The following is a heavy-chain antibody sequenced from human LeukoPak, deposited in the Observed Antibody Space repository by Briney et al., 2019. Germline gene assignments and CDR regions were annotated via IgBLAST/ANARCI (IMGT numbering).Heavy chain of an antibody. CDR1: GYTFTGYY. V-gene: IGHV1-2*02. D-gene: IGHD3-22*01. CDR3: ARDVYYYDSSGYNGY. CDR2: INPNSGGT. J-gene: IGHJ4*02. Sequence: ASVKVSCKASGYTFTGYYMHWVRQAPGQGLEWMGWINPNSGGTNYAQKFQGRATMTRDTSISTAYMELSRLRSDDTAVYYCARDVYYYDSSGYNGYWGQGTLVTVSS.